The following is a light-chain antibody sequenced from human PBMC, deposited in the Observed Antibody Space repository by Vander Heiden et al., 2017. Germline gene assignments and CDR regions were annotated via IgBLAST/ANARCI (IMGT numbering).Light chain of an antibody. J-gene: IGLJ3*02. CDR3: QSYDSSLSHFVV. CDR2: GNN. Sequence: QPVLTQPPSVSGAPGQRVTISCTGTTPNIGAGYDVHWYQQLPGTAPKLFIYGNNIRPSGVPDRFSGSNSGASASLAITGLQPEDEAHYYCQSYDSSLSHFVVFGGGTKLTVL. CDR1: TPNIGAGYD. V-gene: IGLV1-40*01.